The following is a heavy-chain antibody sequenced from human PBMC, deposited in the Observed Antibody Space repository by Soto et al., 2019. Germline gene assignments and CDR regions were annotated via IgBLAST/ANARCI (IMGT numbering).Heavy chain of an antibody. Sequence: EVQLVESGGGLVQRGGSLRLSCAASGFTFSSFSMNWVRQAPGRGLEWISYIGGGGRLISYADSVKGRFAISRDNAQNSLYLQMDSLRDGDTAVYYCARDRGWAFDCWGQGTLVTVSS. CDR1: GFTFSSFS. CDR2: IGGGGRLI. V-gene: IGHV3-48*02. J-gene: IGHJ4*02. D-gene: IGHD6-19*01. CDR3: ARDRGWAFDC.